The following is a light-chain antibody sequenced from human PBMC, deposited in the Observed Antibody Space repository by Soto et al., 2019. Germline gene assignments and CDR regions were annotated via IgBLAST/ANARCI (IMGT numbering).Light chain of an antibody. J-gene: IGLJ1*01. CDR1: ISDVGSYGP. CDR2: EGN. V-gene: IGLV2-23*01. Sequence: QSSLTHSASLSGSPGQSITISCTGSISDVGSYGPVSWYQQHPGQVPKLIIYEGNRRPSGVSSRFSGSKSGNTASLTISGLQAEDEAEYYCCSYVGARTYVFGTGTKVTVL. CDR3: CSYVGARTYV.